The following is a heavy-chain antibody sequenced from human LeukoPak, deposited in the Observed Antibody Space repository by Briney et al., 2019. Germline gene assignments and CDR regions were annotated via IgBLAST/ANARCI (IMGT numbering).Heavy chain of an antibody. D-gene: IGHD2-21*02. CDR3: AKDEVTSGGGLAS. J-gene: IGHJ4*02. CDR1: GFTVSGTH. V-gene: IGHV3-53*01. Sequence: GGSLRLSCAASGFTVSGTHMSWVRQAPGKGLEWVSAMYTGGTTYYADSVKGRFTISRDNSKNTLYLHMNSLRAEDTAVYYCAKDEVTSGGGLASWGQGTLFTVSS. CDR2: MYTGGTT.